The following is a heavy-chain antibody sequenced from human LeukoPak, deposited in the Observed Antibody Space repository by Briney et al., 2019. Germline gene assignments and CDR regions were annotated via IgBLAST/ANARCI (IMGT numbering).Heavy chain of an antibody. CDR3: ARDLTMIVVVHDY. CDR1: GFTFSDYY. V-gene: IGHV3-11*04. J-gene: IGHJ4*02. CDR2: ISSSGSTI. Sequence: GGSLRLSCAASGFTFSDYYMSWIRQAPGKGLEWVSYISSSGSTIYYADSVKGRFTISRDNAKNSLYLQMNSLRAEDTAVYYCARDLTMIVVVHDYWGQGTLVTVSS. D-gene: IGHD3-22*01.